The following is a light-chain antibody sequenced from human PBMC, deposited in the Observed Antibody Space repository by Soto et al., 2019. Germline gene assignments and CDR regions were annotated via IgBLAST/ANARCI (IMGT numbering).Light chain of an antibody. V-gene: IGKV3-15*01. CDR1: QSVSSN. Sequence: EIVMTQSPATLSVSPGERATLSCRASQSVSSNLAWYQQNPGQAPRLLIYGASTRATGIPARFSGSGSGTEFTLTNSGLQSEDFAVYYCQQYNNWPLFGPGTKVYIK. J-gene: IGKJ3*01. CDR2: GAS. CDR3: QQYNNWPL.